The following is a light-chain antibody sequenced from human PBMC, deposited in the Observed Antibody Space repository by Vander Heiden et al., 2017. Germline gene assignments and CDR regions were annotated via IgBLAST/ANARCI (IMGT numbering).Light chain of an antibody. V-gene: IGLV2-8*01. CDR3: SSDAGSNNLV. CDR2: DVS. Sequence: QSALTQFPSASGSPGPSVTISCTGTSSDVGGYNYVSWYQHHPGKAPKLMIYDVSKRPSGVPDRCSGSKAGNTASLTVSGLQAEDEAEYYCSSDAGSNNLVFGGGTKLTVL. J-gene: IGLJ2*01. CDR1: SSDVGGYNY.